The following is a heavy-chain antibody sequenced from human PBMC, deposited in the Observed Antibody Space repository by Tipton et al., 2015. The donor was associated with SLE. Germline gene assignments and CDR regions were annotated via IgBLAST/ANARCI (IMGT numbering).Heavy chain of an antibody. V-gene: IGHV4-39*01. CDR2: IYYSGST. J-gene: IGHJ4*02. CDR1: GGSFSGYY. Sequence: TLSLTCAVYGGSFSGYYWGWIRQPPGKGLEWIGSIYYSGSTYYNPSLNSRVTISVDTSKNQFSLKLSSVTAADTAVYYCAIHTGIVGATPFVYWGQGTLVTVSS. CDR3: AIHTGIVGATPFVY. D-gene: IGHD1-26*01.